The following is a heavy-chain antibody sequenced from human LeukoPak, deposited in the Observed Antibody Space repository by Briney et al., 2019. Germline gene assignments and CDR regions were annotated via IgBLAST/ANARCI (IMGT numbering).Heavy chain of an antibody. CDR2: IGSSGSTI. CDR3: ARDFDGDYYFDY. J-gene: IGHJ4*02. D-gene: IGHD4-17*01. CDR1: GFTFSSYE. Sequence: GSLRLSCAASGFTFSSYEMNWVRQAPGKGLEWVSYIGSSGSTIYYADSVKGRFTISRDNAKNSLYLQMNSLRAEDTAVYYCARDFDGDYYFDYWGQGTLVTVSS. V-gene: IGHV3-48*03.